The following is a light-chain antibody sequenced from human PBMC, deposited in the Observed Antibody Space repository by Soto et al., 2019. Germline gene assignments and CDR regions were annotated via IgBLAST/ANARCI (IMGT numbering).Light chain of an antibody. CDR1: SSSIGSNY. J-gene: IGLJ1*01. V-gene: IGLV1-51*01. CDR3: GTWDSSLSVYV. Sequence: VLTQPPSVSAAPGQMVTISCSGSSSSIGSNYVSWYQQVPGTAPKLLIYENNKRPSGIPDRFSGSKSGTSATLGIAGLQTGDEADYYCGTWDSSLSVYVFGSGTKVTVL. CDR2: ENN.